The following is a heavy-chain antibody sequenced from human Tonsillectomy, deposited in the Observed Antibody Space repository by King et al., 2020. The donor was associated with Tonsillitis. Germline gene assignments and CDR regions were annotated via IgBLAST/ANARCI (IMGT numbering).Heavy chain of an antibody. D-gene: IGHD3-22*01. CDR2: IYYSGNT. V-gene: IGHV4-59*08. CDR3: ARGWRYFDSSASFDY. Sequence: QLQESGPGLVRPSETLSLSCTVSGGSISSYHWSWIRQPPGKGLEWVGYIYYSGNTNYNPSLNNRVTISADTSKNQFSLNLTSVPAADTAVYYCARGWRYFDSSASFDYWGQGTLVTVSS. J-gene: IGHJ4*02. CDR1: GGSISSYH.